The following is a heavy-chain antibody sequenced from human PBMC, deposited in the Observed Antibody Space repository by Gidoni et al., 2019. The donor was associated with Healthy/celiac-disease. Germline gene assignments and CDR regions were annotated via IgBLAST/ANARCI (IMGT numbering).Heavy chain of an antibody. V-gene: IGHV3-53*02. CDR1: GFTVSSNY. J-gene: IGHJ6*02. CDR2: IYSGCST. Sequence: EVQLVATGGGLIQPGGSLSLSCAASGFTVSSNYMSGVRQAPGKGLEWVSVIYSGCSTYYEDSVKGRVTISRDNSKNTLYLQMNSLRAEDTAVYYCARELGHGAYGMDVWGQGTTVTVS. CDR3: ARELGHGAYGMDV. D-gene: IGHD7-27*01.